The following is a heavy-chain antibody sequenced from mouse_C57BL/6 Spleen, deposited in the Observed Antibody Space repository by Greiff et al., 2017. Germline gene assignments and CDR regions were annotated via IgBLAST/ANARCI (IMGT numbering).Heavy chain of an antibody. CDR3: ARWFGNYGCWYFDV. Sequence: QVQLQQPGAELVMPGASVKLSCKASGYTFTSYWMHWVKQRPGQGLEWIGEIDPYDSYTNYNQKFKGKSTLTVDKSSSTAYMQLSSLTSADSAVYYCARWFGNYGCWYFDVWGTGTTVTVSS. V-gene: IGHV1-69*01. CDR1: GYTFTSYW. D-gene: IGHD2-1*01. CDR2: IDPYDSYT. J-gene: IGHJ1*03.